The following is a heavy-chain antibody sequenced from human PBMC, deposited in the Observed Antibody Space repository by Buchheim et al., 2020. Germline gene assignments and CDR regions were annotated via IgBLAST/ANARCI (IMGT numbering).Heavy chain of an antibody. CDR2: IFPRDSDM. Sequence: EVQLVQSGAEVKKPGESLKISCNGSGYTFTEYWIGWVRQMPGKGLEWMGMIFPRDSDMRWSPSFQGQVTISADKSVSSAYLQWSSLKASDSAMYYCVRGSGYCTNTRCYLFDYWGQGTL. CDR1: GYTFTEYW. D-gene: IGHD2-2*01. CDR3: VRGSGYCTNTRCYLFDY. V-gene: IGHV5-51*01. J-gene: IGHJ4*02.